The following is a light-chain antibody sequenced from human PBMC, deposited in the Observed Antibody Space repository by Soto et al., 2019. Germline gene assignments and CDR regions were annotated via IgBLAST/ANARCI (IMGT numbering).Light chain of an antibody. CDR3: SSYTSSSTYV. V-gene: IGLV2-18*02. CDR1: SSDVGSYNR. CDR2: EVS. Sequence: QSVLTQPPSVSGSPGQSVAISCTGTSSDVGSYNRVSWYQQPPGTAPKVMIYEVSNRPSGVPDRLSGSKSGNTASLTISGLQAEDEADYYCSSYTSSSTYVFGTGTKVTVL. J-gene: IGLJ1*01.